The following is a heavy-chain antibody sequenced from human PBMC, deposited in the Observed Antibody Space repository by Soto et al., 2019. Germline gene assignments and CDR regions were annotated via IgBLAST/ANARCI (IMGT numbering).Heavy chain of an antibody. Sequence: ASVKVSCKASGYTFTSYGISLVRQAPGQGLEWMGWISAYNGNTNYAQKLQGRVTMTTDTSTSTAYMELRSLRSDDTAVYYCSRGITIFGVVIIAPYYYGLDVWGQGTTVTVSS. CDR3: SRGITIFGVVIIAPYYYGLDV. CDR1: GYTFTSYG. J-gene: IGHJ6*02. D-gene: IGHD3-3*01. CDR2: ISAYNGNT. V-gene: IGHV1-18*01.